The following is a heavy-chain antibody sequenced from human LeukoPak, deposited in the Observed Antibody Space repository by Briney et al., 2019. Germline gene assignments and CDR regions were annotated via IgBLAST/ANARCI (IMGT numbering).Heavy chain of an antibody. CDR1: GGSISSSSYY. V-gene: IGHV4-39*01. Sequence: LETLSLTCTVSGGSISSSSYYWGWIRQPPGKGLEWIGSIYYSGSTYYNPSLKSRVTISVDTSKNQFSLKLSSVTAADTAVYYCARRNRNYVNWFDPWGQGTLVTVSS. CDR2: IYYSGST. J-gene: IGHJ5*02. CDR3: ARRNRNYVNWFDP. D-gene: IGHD1-7*01.